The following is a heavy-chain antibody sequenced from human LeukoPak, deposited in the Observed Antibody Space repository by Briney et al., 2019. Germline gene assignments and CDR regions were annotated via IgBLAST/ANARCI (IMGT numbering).Heavy chain of an antibody. V-gene: IGHV4-4*02. D-gene: IGHD5-12*01. CDR3: ARARGTVAIDY. Sequence: NPSGTLSLTCAVSGDSISGSNWWTWVRQPPGKGLEWIGETYHTGTTNYNPSLKSRVTISLDKSKNQLSLRLSSVTAADTAVYYCARARGTVAIDYWGQGTLVTVSS. J-gene: IGHJ4*02. CDR2: TYHTGTT. CDR1: GDSISGSNW.